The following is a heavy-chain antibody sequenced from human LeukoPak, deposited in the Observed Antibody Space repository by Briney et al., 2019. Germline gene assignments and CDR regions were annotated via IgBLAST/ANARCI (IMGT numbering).Heavy chain of an antibody. CDR2: INPNSGGT. J-gene: IGHJ6*03. CDR1: GYTFTGYY. V-gene: IGHV1-2*02. CDR3: ARGVLRFLEWLSNFMDV. D-gene: IGHD3-3*01. Sequence: ASVKVSCKASGYTFTGYYMHWVRQAPGQGLEWMGWINPNSGGTNYAQKFQGRVTMTRDTSISTAYMELSRLRSDDTAVYYCARGVLRFLEWLSNFMDVWGKGTTVTVSS.